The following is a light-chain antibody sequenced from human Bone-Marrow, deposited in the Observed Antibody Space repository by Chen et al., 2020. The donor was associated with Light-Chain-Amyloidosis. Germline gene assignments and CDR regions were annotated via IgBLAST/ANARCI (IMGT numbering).Light chain of an antibody. CDR1: NIGSTS. J-gene: IGLJ3*02. V-gene: IGLV3-21*02. CDR3: QVWDRSSDRPV. CDR2: DDS. Sequence: SYVLTQPSSVSVAPGQTATIACGGNNIGSTSVHWYQQTPGQAPLLVVYDDSDRPSGIPERLSGSNSGQTATRTISRVEAGDEADYYCQVWDRSSDRPVFGGGTKLTVL.